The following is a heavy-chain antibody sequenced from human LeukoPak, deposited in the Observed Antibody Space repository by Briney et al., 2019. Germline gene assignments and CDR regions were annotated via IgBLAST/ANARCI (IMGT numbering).Heavy chain of an antibody. V-gene: IGHV4-59*01. CDR2: IYYSGST. Sequence: SETLSLTCNVSGGSISSYYWSWIRQPPGKGLEWIGYIYYSGSTNYNPSLKSRVTISVDTSKNQFSLKLSSVTAADTAVYYCARGSGYPYFDYWGQGTLVTVSS. J-gene: IGHJ4*02. CDR3: ARGSGYPYFDY. D-gene: IGHD3-22*01. CDR1: GGSISSYY.